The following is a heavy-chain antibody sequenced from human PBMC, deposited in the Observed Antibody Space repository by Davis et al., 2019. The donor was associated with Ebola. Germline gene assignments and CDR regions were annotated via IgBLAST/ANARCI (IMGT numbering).Heavy chain of an antibody. CDR3: ARTVDSWYSSSSEFDY. V-gene: IGHV5-51*01. CDR1: GNSFNTHW. Sequence: GGSLRLSCKDSGNSFNTHWIGWVRQMPGTGLEWMGIIYPDDSDTRYSPSFQGQVTISADKSISTTYLQWSSLKASDTAMYYCARTVDSWYSSSSEFDYWGLGTLVTVSS. J-gene: IGHJ4*02. CDR2: IYPDDSDT. D-gene: IGHD6-6*01.